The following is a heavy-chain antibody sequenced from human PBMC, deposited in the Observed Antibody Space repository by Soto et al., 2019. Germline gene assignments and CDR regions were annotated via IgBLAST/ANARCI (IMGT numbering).Heavy chain of an antibody. V-gene: IGHV3-73*02. J-gene: IGHJ4*02. CDR1: GFTFSGSA. CDR2: IRSKANSYAT. D-gene: IGHD3-16*02. Sequence: EVQLVESGGGVDQPGGSLKLSCAASGFTFSGSAMHWVRQASGKGLEWVGRIRSKANSYATAYAASVKGRFTISRDDSKYTAYLQMNSLSTEDTAVYYYTSTYYDCVWGSYRLDYWGQGTLVTVSS. CDR3: TSTYYDCVWGSYRLDY.